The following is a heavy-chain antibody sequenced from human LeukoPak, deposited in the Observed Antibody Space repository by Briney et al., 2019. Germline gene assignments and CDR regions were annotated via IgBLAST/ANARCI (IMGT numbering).Heavy chain of an antibody. Sequence: GGSLRLSCAASGFTFSSYALTWARQAPGDGLEWVSSISAGGDSTSYSDSVKGRFTMFRDNSKNTLYLQMNSLRAEDTAVYYCAKDYEPLVGVHRWGDWFDPWGQGTLVTVSS. D-gene: IGHD1-26*01. V-gene: IGHV3-23*01. J-gene: IGHJ5*02. CDR1: GFTFSSYA. CDR2: ISAGGDST. CDR3: AKDYEPLVGVHRWGDWFDP.